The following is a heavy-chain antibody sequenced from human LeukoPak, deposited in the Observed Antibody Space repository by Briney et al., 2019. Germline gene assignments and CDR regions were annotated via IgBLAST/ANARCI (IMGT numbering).Heavy chain of an antibody. CDR3: ARVYRYCSGGSCYSNWYFDL. Sequence: GGSLRLSCAASGFTVSSNYMSWVRQAPGKGLEWVSVIYSGGSTYYADSVKGRFTISRDNSKNTLYLQMNSLRAEDTAVYYCARVYRYCSGGSCYSNWYFDLWGRGTLVTASS. CDR2: IYSGGST. V-gene: IGHV3-66*01. CDR1: GFTVSSNY. D-gene: IGHD2-15*01. J-gene: IGHJ2*01.